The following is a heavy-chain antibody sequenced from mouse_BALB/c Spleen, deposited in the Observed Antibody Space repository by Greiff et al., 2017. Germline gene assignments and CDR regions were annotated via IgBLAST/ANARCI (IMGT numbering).Heavy chain of an antibody. Sequence: EVKLMESGGGLVKPGGSLKLSCAASGFTFSSYAMSWVRQTPEKRLEWVASISSGGSTYYPDSVKGRFTISRDNARNILYLQMSSLRSEDTAMYYCARGGMITYYAMDYWGQGTAVTV. CDR2: ISSGGST. CDR1: GFTFSSYA. V-gene: IGHV5-6-5*01. D-gene: IGHD2-4*01. CDR3: ARGGMITYYAMDY. J-gene: IGHJ4*01.